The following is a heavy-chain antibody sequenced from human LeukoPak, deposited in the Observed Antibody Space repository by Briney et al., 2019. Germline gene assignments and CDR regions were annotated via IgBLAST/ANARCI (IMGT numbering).Heavy chain of an antibody. CDR3: ARDLKKGTVTYSDY. CDR1: GGSISSSSYY. V-gene: IGHV4-39*07. CDR2: IYYSGST. Sequence: SETLSLTCTVSGGSISSSSYYWGWIRQPPGQGLEWIGSIYYSGSTYYNPSLKSRVTISVDTSKNQFSLKLSSVTAADTAVYYCARDLKKGTVTYSDYWGQGTLVTVSS. D-gene: IGHD4-17*01. J-gene: IGHJ4*02.